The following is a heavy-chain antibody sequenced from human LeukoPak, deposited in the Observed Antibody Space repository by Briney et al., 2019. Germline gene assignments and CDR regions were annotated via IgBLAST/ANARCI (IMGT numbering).Heavy chain of an antibody. J-gene: IGHJ6*02. V-gene: IGHV1-69*04. Sequence: ASVKVSCKASGGTFSSYAISWVRQAPGQGLEWMGRIIPILGIANYAQKFQGRVTITADKSTSTASMELSSLRSEDTAVYYCASGRKEGYYGMDVWGQGTTVTVSS. CDR2: IIPILGIA. CDR1: GGTFSSYA. CDR3: ASGRKEGYYGMDV.